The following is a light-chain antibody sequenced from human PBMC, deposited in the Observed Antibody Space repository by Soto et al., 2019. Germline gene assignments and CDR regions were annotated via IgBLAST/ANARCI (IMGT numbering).Light chain of an antibody. CDR1: RSDVGAYDY. Sequence: QSVLTQPASVSGSPGQSITISCTGTRSDVGAYDYVSWYQQHPGKAPKLMIYDVSNRPSGVSNRFSGSKSGNTASLTISGLQAEDEADYYCSSYTTSSTVIFGGGTQLTVL. V-gene: IGLV2-14*03. CDR3: SSYTTSSTVI. J-gene: IGLJ2*01. CDR2: DVS.